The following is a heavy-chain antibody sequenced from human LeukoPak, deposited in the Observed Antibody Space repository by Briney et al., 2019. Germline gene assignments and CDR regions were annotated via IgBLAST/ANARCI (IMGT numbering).Heavy chain of an antibody. V-gene: IGHV4-34*01. CDR3: ARQPPVAASGNFVDY. D-gene: IGHD4-23*01. Sequence: PSETLSLTCAVYGGSFSGYYWSWIRQPPGKGLEWIGEINHSGSTNYNPSLKSRVTISVDTSKNQFSLKLSSVTAADTAVYYCARQPPVAASGNFVDYWGQGTLVTVSS. CDR1: GGSFSGYY. CDR2: INHSGST. J-gene: IGHJ4*02.